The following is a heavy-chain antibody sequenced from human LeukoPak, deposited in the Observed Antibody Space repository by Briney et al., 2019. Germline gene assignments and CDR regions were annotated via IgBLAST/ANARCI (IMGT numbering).Heavy chain of an antibody. CDR3: AREDYTYFDY. Sequence: GGSLRLSCAASGFTLSSYAMHWVRQAPGKGLEWVAVISYDGSNKYYADSVKGRFTISRDNSKNTLYLQMNSLRAEDTAVYYCAREDYTYFDYWGQGTLVTVSS. J-gene: IGHJ4*02. D-gene: IGHD4-11*01. CDR2: ISYDGSNK. CDR1: GFTLSSYA. V-gene: IGHV3-30*01.